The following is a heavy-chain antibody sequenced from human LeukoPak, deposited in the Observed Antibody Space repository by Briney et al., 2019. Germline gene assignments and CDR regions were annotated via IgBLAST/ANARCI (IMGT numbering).Heavy chain of an antibody. V-gene: IGHV1-46*01. CDR1: GYTFTSYY. Sequence: ASVEVSCKASGYTFTSYYMHWVRQAPGQGLEWMGIINPSGGSTSYAQKFQGRVTMTRDTSTSTVYMELSSLRSEDTAVYYCARGLRYFDWSLNYFDYWGQGTLVTVSS. CDR3: ARGLRYFDWSLNYFDY. J-gene: IGHJ4*02. CDR2: INPSGGST. D-gene: IGHD3-9*01.